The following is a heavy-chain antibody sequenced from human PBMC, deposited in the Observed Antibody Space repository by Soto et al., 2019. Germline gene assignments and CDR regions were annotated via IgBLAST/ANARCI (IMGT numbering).Heavy chain of an antibody. Sequence: QVQLQESGPGLVKPSETLSLTCTVSGGSISSHYWNWIRQPPGKGLEWIGYIYDSGSTSYNPSLKSRVTISIDTSKNQFSLILSSVTAAETAVYYCARVVVGSSSPYTDFWGQGALVTVSS. D-gene: IGHD2-15*01. CDR1: GGSISSHY. CDR3: ARVVVGSSSPYTDF. CDR2: IYDSGST. J-gene: IGHJ4*02. V-gene: IGHV4-59*11.